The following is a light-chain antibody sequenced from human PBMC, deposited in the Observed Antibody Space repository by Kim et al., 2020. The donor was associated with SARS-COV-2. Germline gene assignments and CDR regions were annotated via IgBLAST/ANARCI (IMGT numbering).Light chain of an antibody. V-gene: IGLV2-14*01. CDR3: SSYTSSSTWV. CDR2: DVS. Sequence: QSALTQSASVSESPGQSITISCTGTSSDVGGYNYVSWYQQHPGKVPKLMIYDVSKRPSGVSNRFSGSKSGNTASLTISGLQAEDEADYYCSSYTSSSTWVFGGGTQLTVL. CDR1: SSDVGGYNY. J-gene: IGLJ3*02.